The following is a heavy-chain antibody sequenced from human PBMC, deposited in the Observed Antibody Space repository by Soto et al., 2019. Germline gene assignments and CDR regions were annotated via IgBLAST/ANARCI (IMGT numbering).Heavy chain of an antibody. CDR2: IYYSGNT. CDR3: AREGGESSDGLYYFDS. J-gene: IGHJ4*02. D-gene: IGHD3-16*01. Sequence: KPSETLSLTCTVSGGSTSSDNYWSWIRQPPGKGLEWIGHIYYSGNTDYNPSLTSRLAISIDTSKNQFSLKLSSVTAADTAVYFCAREGGESSDGLYYFDSWGQGSLVTVSS. V-gene: IGHV4-30-4*01. CDR1: GGSTSSDNY.